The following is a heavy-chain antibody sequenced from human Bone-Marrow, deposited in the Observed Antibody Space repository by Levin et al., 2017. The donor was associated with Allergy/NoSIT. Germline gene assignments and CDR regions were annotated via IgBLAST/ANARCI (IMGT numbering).Heavy chain of an antibody. Sequence: QAGGSLRLSCAASGFTFSNYAMSWVRQAPGKGLEWVSSITRSGDNTFHIDSVKGRFTISRDNSKNTLYLQMSYLRGGDPAVYYCAKKLSSGAYFFDYWGQGTLVTVSS. CDR2: ITRSGDNT. CDR1: GFTFSNYA. D-gene: IGHD6-6*01. V-gene: IGHV3-23*01. CDR3: AKKLSSGAYFFDY. J-gene: IGHJ4*02.